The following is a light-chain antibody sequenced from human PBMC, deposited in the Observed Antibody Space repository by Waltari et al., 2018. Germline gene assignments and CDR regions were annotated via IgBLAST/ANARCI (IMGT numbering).Light chain of an antibody. J-gene: IGKJ3*01. Sequence: ESVLTQSPDTRSLSPGERATLSCRDSQPVSSSYLAWYQQKPGQAPRLLIYGASSRATGIPGRFSGSGSGTDFTFTISRLEPEDFAVYYCQLFGISPLFTFGPGTKVDI. V-gene: IGKV3-20*01. CDR3: QLFGISPLFT. CDR2: GAS. CDR1: QPVSSSY.